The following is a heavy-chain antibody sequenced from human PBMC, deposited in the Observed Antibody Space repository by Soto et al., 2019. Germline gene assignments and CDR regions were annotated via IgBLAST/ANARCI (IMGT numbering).Heavy chain of an antibody. CDR1: GFTFSSYA. CDR3: AKDVFTYYYDSSGYAVTGLFDY. V-gene: IGHV3-23*01. CDR2: ISGSGGST. D-gene: IGHD3-22*01. Sequence: EVQLLESGGGLVQPGGSLRLSCAASGFTFSSYAMSWVRQAPGKGLEWVSAISGSGGSTYYADSVKGRFTISRDNSKNTLYLQMNSLRAEDTAVYYCAKDVFTYYYDSSGYAVTGLFDYWGQGTLVTVSS. J-gene: IGHJ4*02.